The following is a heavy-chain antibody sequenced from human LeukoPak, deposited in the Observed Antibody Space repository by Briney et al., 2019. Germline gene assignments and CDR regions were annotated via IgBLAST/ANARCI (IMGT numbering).Heavy chain of an antibody. CDR1: GFTFSSYS. Sequence: GGSLRLSCAASGFTFSSYSMNWVRQAPGKGLEWVSSISSSSSSYIYYADSVKGRFTISRDNAKNSLYLQMNSLRAEDTAVYYCARKVVYDAFDIWGQGTMVTVSS. D-gene: IGHD2-8*02. CDR3: ARKVVYDAFDI. CDR2: ISSSSSSYI. V-gene: IGHV3-21*01. J-gene: IGHJ3*02.